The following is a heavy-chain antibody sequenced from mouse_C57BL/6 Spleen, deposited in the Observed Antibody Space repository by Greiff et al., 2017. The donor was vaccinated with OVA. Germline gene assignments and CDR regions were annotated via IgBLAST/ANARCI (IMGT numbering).Heavy chain of an antibody. CDR3: ARGGRYGSSYDGFAY. CDR2: INPNNGGT. CDR1: GYTFTDYN. D-gene: IGHD1-1*01. V-gene: IGHV1-22*01. Sequence: VQLKESGPELVKPGASVKMSCKASGYTFTDYNMHWVKQSHGKSLEWIGYINPNNGGTSYNQKFKGKATLTVNKSSSTAYMELRSLTSEDSAVYYCARGGRYGSSYDGFAYWGQGTLVTVSA. J-gene: IGHJ3*01.